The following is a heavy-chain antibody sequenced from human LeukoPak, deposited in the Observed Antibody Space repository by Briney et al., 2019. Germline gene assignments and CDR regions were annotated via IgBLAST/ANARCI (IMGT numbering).Heavy chain of an antibody. Sequence: GGSLRLSCAASGFTFSSYWMGWVRQAPGKGLEWVANIKQGGSDKYYVDSVKGRFTISRDNAKNSLYLQMNSLRAEDTAVYHCARAYGSGRPHYWGQGTLVTVSS. CDR1: GFTFSSYW. CDR3: ARAYGSGRPHY. J-gene: IGHJ4*02. D-gene: IGHD3-10*01. V-gene: IGHV3-7*01. CDR2: IKQGGSDK.